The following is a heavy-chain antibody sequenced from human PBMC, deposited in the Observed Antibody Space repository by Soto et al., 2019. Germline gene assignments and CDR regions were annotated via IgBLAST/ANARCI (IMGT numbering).Heavy chain of an antibody. CDR3: ARHAGDYYGSSGYLAS. CDR1: GYYFTTYW. J-gene: IGHJ5*02. CDR2: IYPSDSDA. V-gene: IGHV5-51*01. Sequence: PGDSLKISCKGSGYYFTTYWIGWVRQMPGKGPEWMGIIYPSDSDARYSPAFQGQVTISADKSISTAYLQWSSLKASDTAIYYCARHAGDYYGSSGYLASWGQGTLVTVS. D-gene: IGHD3-22*01.